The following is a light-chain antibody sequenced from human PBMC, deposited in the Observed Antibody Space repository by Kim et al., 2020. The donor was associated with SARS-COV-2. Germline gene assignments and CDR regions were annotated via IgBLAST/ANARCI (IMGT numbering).Light chain of an antibody. Sequence: EIVLTQSPGTLSLSPGERATLSCRASQSVSSTYLAWYQQKPGQAPRLLIYGASSRGTGIPDRFSGSGSGTDFTLTISRLEPEDSAVYYCQQYGSIPWTFGQGTKVDIK. CDR1: QSVSSTY. CDR3: QQYGSIPWT. V-gene: IGKV3-20*01. J-gene: IGKJ1*01. CDR2: GAS.